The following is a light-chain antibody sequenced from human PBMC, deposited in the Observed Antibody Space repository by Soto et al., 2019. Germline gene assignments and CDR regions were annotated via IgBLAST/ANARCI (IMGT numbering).Light chain of an antibody. V-gene: IGLV2-8*01. CDR2: EVS. CDR3: SSVAGSKV. J-gene: IGLJ2*01. CDR1: SSDVGANNY. Sequence: QSVLTQPPSASGSPGQSVTISCTGSSSDVGANNYVSWYQQHPGKAPKLMIYEVSKRPSGVPDRFSGSKSGNTASLTVSGLQAEDEADYYRSSVAGSKVFGGGTKLTVL.